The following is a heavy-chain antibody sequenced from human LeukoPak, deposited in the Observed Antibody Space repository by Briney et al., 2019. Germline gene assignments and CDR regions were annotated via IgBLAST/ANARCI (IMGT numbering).Heavy chain of an antibody. J-gene: IGHJ4*02. CDR2: INPNSGGT. V-gene: IGHV1-2*02. Sequence: ASVKVSCKASGYTFTGYYMHWVRQAPGQGLEWMGWINPNSGGTNYAQKFQGRVTMTRDTSISTAYMELSRLRSDDTAVYYCARLYCSGGSCLPFFDYWGQGTLVTVSS. CDR1: GYTFTGYY. CDR3: ARLYCSGGSCLPFFDY. D-gene: IGHD2-15*01.